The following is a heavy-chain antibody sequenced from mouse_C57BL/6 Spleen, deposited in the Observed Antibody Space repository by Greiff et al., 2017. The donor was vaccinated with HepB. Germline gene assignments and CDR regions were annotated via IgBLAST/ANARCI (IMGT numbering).Heavy chain of an antibody. CDR2: IFPGSGST. J-gene: IGHJ2*01. CDR1: GYTFTGYW. Sequence: VQLQQSGAELMKPGASVKLSCKATGYTFTGYWIQWVKQRPGHGLEWIGEIFPGSGSTNYNEKFKGKATFTADTSSNTAYMQLSSLTTEDSAVYYCARSGIYDGYLWYFDYWGQGTTLTVSS. CDR3: ARSGIYDGYLWYFDY. V-gene: IGHV1-9*01. D-gene: IGHD2-3*01.